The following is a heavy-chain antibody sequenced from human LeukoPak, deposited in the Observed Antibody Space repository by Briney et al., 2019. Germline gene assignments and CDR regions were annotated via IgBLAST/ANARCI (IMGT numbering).Heavy chain of an antibody. CDR3: AGDHYYGSGSPEYFQH. D-gene: IGHD3-10*01. CDR2: INSDGSST. J-gene: IGHJ1*01. V-gene: IGHV3-74*01. Sequence: GGSLRLSCAASGFTFTNYWMHWVRQAPGKGLVSVSRINSDGSSTNYADSVKGRITISRDNAKNTLYLQINSLRAEDTAVYYCAGDHYYGSGSPEYFQHWGQGTLVTVSS. CDR1: GFTFTNYW.